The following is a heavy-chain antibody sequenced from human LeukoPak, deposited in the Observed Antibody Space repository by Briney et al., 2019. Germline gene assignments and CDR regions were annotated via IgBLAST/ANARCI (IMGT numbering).Heavy chain of an antibody. J-gene: IGHJ4*02. V-gene: IGHV3-49*03. CDR3: TRDRGAYNLYDY. CDR1: GFTFGDYA. CDR2: IRSKAYGETA. D-gene: IGHD1-1*01. Sequence: GGSLRLSCTASGFTFGDYAMSWIRQAPGKGLEWVGFIRSKAYGETADYAASVKGRFTISRDDSKAIAYLQMNSLKTEDTAVYHCTRDRGAYNLYDYWGQGTPVTVSS.